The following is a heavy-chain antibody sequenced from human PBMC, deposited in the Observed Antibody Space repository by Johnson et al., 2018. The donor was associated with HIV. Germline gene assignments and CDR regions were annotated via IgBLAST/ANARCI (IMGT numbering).Heavy chain of an antibody. Sequence: EQLVESGGGLVQPGGSLRLSCAASGFTVSSNYMSWVRQAPGKGLEWVSVIYSGGSTYYADSVKGRFTISRDNSKNTLYLQMNSLRAEDTAVYYCARLFGELFLGAFDIWGQGTMVTVSS. V-gene: IGHV3-66*02. CDR3: ARLFGELFLGAFDI. J-gene: IGHJ3*02. CDR1: GFTVSSNY. CDR2: IYSGGST. D-gene: IGHD3-10*01.